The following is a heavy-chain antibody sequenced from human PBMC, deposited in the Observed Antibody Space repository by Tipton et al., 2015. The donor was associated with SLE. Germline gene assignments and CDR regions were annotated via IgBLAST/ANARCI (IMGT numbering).Heavy chain of an antibody. CDR2: MYYSGST. V-gene: IGHV4-39*07. CDR3: ATYGLYGDYYFDY. D-gene: IGHD4-17*01. J-gene: IGHJ4*02. CDR1: GGSISRSNYY. Sequence: TLSLTCTVSGGSISRSNYYRGWIRQPPGKGLEWIGSMYYSGSTYFNPSLKSRVTISVDTSKNQFSLKLSSVTAADTAVYYCATYGLYGDYYFDYWGQGTLVTVSS.